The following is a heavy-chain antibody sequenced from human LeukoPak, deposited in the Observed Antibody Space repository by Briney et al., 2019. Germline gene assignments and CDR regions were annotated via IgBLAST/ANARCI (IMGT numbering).Heavy chain of an antibody. CDR1: GFTFSSYA. CDR3: AKAAVLMVYATHFDY. J-gene: IGHJ4*02. Sequence: AGGSLRLSCAASGFTFSSYAMSWVRQAPGKGLGWVSAISGSGSSTYYADSVKGRLTISRDNSKNTLYLQMNSLRAEDTAVYYCAKAAVLMVYATHFDYWGQGTLVTVSS. CDR2: ISGSGSST. V-gene: IGHV3-23*01. D-gene: IGHD2-8*01.